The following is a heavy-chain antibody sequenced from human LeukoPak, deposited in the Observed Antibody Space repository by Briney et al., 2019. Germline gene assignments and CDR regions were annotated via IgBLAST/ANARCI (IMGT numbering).Heavy chain of an antibody. CDR2: IYPADSDT. J-gene: IGHJ4*02. Sequence: GESLKISCKGSGYSFTSYWIGWVRQMPGKGLGWMGIIYPADSDTRYSPSFQGQVSISADKSISTAYLQWSSLKASDTAMYYCARQDTNDWDSYFDYWGQGTLVTVSS. D-gene: IGHD3-9*01. V-gene: IGHV5-51*01. CDR1: GYSFTSYW. CDR3: ARQDTNDWDSYFDY.